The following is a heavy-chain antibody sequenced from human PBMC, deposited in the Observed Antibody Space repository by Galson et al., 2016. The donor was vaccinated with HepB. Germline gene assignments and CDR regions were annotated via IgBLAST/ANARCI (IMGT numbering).Heavy chain of an antibody. CDR1: GGSINSRNW. Sequence: TLSLTCTVSGGSINSRNWWSWVRQSPGKGLEWIGEIWPRGSTNYNPSLKSRVTISVDRSKNQFSLQLTSVTAADTAVYYCSREGSFDRSGYDQRMDAFDIWGQRTLVSVSS. V-gene: IGHV4-4*02. CDR2: IWPRGST. J-gene: IGHJ3*02. D-gene: IGHD3-22*01. CDR3: SREGSFDRSGYDQRMDAFDI.